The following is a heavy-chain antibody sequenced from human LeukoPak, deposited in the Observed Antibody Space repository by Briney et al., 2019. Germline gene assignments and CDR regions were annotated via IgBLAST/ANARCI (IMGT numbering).Heavy chain of an antibody. CDR1: GGSTDSHY. J-gene: IGHJ5*02. CDR3: ARGGTYYYDSSGPNWFDP. V-gene: IGHV4-59*11. Sequence: SETLSLTCSISGGSTDSHYWSWIRQPPGKGLEWIGYIYYSGSTNYNPSLKSRVTISVDTSKNQFSLKLSSVTAADTAVYYCARGGTYYYDSSGPNWFDPWGQGTLVTVSS. D-gene: IGHD3-22*01. CDR2: IYYSGST.